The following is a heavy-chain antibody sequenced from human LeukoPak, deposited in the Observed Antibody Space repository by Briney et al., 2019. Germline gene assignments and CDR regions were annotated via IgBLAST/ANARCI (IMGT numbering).Heavy chain of an antibody. CDR1: GYTFTGYY. J-gene: IGHJ4*02. D-gene: IGHD3-22*01. V-gene: IGHV1-2*02. CDR3: SRAQRYHDSSGYYFGY. CDR2: INPNSGGT. Sequence: GASVKVSCKASGYTFTGYYMHWVRQAPGQGLEWIGWINPNSGGTNYAQKFQDKSTMTRDKYISKAHMELRMLRSDDAAVYYCSRAQRYHDSSGYYFGYWGKVTLVTVSS.